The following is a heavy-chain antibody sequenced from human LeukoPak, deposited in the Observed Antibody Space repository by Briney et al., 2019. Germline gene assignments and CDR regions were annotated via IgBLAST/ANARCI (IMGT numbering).Heavy chain of an antibody. Sequence: GGSLRLSCAASGFTFDDYAMHWVRQAPGKGLEWVSGISWNSGSIGYADSVKGRFTISRDNAKNSLYLQMNSLRAEDTALYYCAKDGRGYAFDIWGQGTMVTVSS. CDR2: ISWNSGSI. CDR3: AKDGRGYAFDI. CDR1: GFTFDDYA. J-gene: IGHJ3*02. V-gene: IGHV3-9*01. D-gene: IGHD3-10*01.